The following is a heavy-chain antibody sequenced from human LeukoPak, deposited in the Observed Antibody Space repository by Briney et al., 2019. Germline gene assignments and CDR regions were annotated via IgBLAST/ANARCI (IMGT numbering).Heavy chain of an antibody. Sequence: SETESLTCTVSGYSISSGYYWGRIRQPPGKGLEWIGSIYHSGSTYYNPSLKSRVTISVDTSKNQFSLKLSSVTAADTAVYYCARTTEAHSWRTRYYDYYMDVWGKGTTVTVSS. J-gene: IGHJ6*03. CDR3: ARTTEAHSWRTRYYDYYMDV. V-gene: IGHV4-38-2*02. CDR1: GYSISSGYY. CDR2: IYHSGST. D-gene: IGHD6-13*01.